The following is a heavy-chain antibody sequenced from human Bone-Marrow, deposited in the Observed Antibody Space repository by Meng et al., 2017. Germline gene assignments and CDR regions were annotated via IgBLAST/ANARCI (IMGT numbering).Heavy chain of an antibody. CDR3: ARMSSYYDSSGYYYAGEYFQH. CDR1: GYTFTGYY. D-gene: IGHD3-22*01. CDR2: INPNNGDT. J-gene: IGHJ1*01. Sequence: ASVKVSCKASGYTFTGYYMHWVRQAPGQGLEWMGWINPNNGDTNYAEKFQGRVTMTRDTSTSTVYMELSSLRSEDTAVYYCARMSSYYDSSGYYYAGEYFQHWGQGTLVTVSS. V-gene: IGHV1-2*02.